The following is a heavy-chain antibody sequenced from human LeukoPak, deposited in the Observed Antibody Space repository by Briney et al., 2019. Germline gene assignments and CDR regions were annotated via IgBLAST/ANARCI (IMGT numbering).Heavy chain of an antibody. CDR2: IGGGGCST. J-gene: IGHJ4*02. D-gene: IGHD4-17*01. CDR3: AKRSDYGENWNYLDY. CDR1: GFTFSSYG. V-gene: IGHV3-23*01. Sequence: GGSLRLCCVVSGFTFSSYGMSWVRQAPEKGLESVSAIGGGGCSTYYAGSVKGRFTISRDNSRNTLYLQMNSLRVEDTAIYYCAKRSDYGENWNYLDYWGQGTPVTVSS.